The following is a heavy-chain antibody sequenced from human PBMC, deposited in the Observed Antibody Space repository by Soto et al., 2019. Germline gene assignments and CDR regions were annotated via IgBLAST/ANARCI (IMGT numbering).Heavy chain of an antibody. CDR1: GFTFTEYY. CDR2: IRQDGGEI. CDR3: VRADHYGPLFDQ. V-gene: IGHV3-7*01. J-gene: IGHJ4*02. D-gene: IGHD4-17*01. Sequence: GGSLRLSCTVSGFTFTEYYMNWVRQAPGKGLEWVANIRQDGGEIYYVDSVRGRFTISRDNVKNSVYLQMDSLRVEDTALYYCVRADHYGPLFDQWGQGTLVTVSS.